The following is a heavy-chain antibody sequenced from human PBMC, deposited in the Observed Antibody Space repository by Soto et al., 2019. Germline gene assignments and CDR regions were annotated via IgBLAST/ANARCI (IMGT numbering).Heavy chain of an antibody. CDR2: ISGSGGST. V-gene: IGHV3-23*01. CDR3: AKDSLRYYDILTLENDFDY. Sequence: GGSLRLSCAASGFTFSSYAMSWVRQAPGKGLEWVSAISGSGGSTYYADSVKGRFTISRDNSKNTLYLQMNSLRAEDTAVYYCAKDSLRYYDILTLENDFDYWGQGTLVTVSS. D-gene: IGHD3-9*01. CDR1: GFTFSSYA. J-gene: IGHJ4*02.